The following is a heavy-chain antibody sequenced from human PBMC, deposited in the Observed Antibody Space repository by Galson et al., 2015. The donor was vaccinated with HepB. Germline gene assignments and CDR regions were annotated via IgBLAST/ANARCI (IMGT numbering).Heavy chain of an antibody. CDR2: IYYSGST. CDR3: ARDKDRGGFDY. CDR1: GGSVTSGDYY. V-gene: IGHV4-61*08. Sequence: SETLSLTCTVSGGSVTSGDYYWTWVRQPPGKGLEWIGHIYYSGSTNYNPSLKSRVTISADRSKNQFSLKLSSVTAADTTVYYCARDKDRGGFDYWGQGTLLTVSS. D-gene: IGHD3-10*01. J-gene: IGHJ4*02.